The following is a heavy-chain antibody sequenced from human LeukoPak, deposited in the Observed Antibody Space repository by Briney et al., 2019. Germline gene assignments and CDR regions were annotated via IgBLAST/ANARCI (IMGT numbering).Heavy chain of an antibody. CDR3: ARVVWRFLESPIDP. D-gene: IGHD3-3*01. CDR1: GFTFSDYY. CDR2: ISSSGSTI. J-gene: IGHJ5*02. V-gene: IGHV3-11*04. Sequence: GGSLRLSCAASGFTFSDYYMSWIRQAPGEGLGWGSYISSSGSTIYYADSVKGRFTISRDNAKNSLYLQMNSLRAEDTAVYYCARVVWRFLESPIDPWGQGTLVTVSS.